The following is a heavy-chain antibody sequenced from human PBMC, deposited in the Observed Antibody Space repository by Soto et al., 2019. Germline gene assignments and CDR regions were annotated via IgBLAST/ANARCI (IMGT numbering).Heavy chain of an antibody. CDR2: ISANDVGT. V-gene: IGHV3-23*01. CDR3: AKAKNDYNWDNRPPFDY. J-gene: IGHJ4*02. Sequence: GGSLRLSCEASGFTLRYYAMTWVRQAPGKGLEWVSLISANDVGTYYAESVKTRFTISTDQSRNTVYLQMDSLRADDTAIYYCAKAKNDYNWDNRPPFDYWGKGTLVTVSS. D-gene: IGHD1-20*01. CDR1: GFTLRYYA.